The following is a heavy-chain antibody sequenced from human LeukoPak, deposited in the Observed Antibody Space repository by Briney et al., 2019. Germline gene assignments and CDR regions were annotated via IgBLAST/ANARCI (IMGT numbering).Heavy chain of an antibody. CDR1: GGSISSSSYY. V-gene: IGHV4-39*07. J-gene: IGHJ6*03. CDR2: IYYSGST. D-gene: IGHD2-2*01. Sequence: SETLSLTCTVSGGSISSSSYYWGWIRQPPGKGLEWIGSIYYSGSTYYNPSLKSRVTISVDTSKNQFSLKLSSVTAADTAVYYCARAPGYCSSTSCLRPVYYYYYMDVWGKGTTVTVSS. CDR3: ARAPGYCSSTSCLRPVYYYYYMDV.